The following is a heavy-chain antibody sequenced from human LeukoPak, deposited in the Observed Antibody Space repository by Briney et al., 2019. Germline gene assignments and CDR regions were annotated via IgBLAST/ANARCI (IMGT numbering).Heavy chain of an antibody. CDR3: ARLSPRGGVGY. CDR1: GGSISSSSYY. Sequence: PSETLSLTCTASGGSISSSSYYWGWIRQPPGKGLEWIGSIYYSGSTYYNPSLKSRVTISVDTSKNQFSLKLSSVTAADTAVYYCARLSPRGGVGYWGQGTLVTVSS. D-gene: IGHD3-10*01. V-gene: IGHV4-39*01. CDR2: IYYSGST. J-gene: IGHJ4*02.